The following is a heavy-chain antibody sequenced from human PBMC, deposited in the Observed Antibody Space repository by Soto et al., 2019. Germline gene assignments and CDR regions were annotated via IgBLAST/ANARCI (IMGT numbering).Heavy chain of an antibody. CDR1: GFTFSSYG. Sequence: GGSLRLSCAASGFTFSSYGMHWVRQAPGKGLEWVAVIWYDGSNKYYADSVKGRFTISRDNSKNTLYLQMNSLRAEDTAVYYCARDLGYCSGGSCYSGFFGMDVWGQGTTVTVSS. J-gene: IGHJ6*02. D-gene: IGHD2-15*01. CDR2: IWYDGSNK. CDR3: ARDLGYCSGGSCYSGFFGMDV. V-gene: IGHV3-33*01.